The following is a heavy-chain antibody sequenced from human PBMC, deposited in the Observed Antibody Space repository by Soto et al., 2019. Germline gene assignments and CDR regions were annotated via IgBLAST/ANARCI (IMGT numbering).Heavy chain of an antibody. Sequence: ASVKVSCKASGYTFTSYGISWVRQAPGQGLEWMGWINAYNGNTNYAQKLQGRVTITTDTSASTAYMELSSLRCEDTAVYYCASSTGSTLDHYYYYYMDVWGKGTTVTVSS. D-gene: IGHD1-7*01. V-gene: IGHV1-18*01. J-gene: IGHJ6*03. CDR2: INAYNGNT. CDR3: ASSTGSTLDHYYYYYMDV. CDR1: GYTFTSYG.